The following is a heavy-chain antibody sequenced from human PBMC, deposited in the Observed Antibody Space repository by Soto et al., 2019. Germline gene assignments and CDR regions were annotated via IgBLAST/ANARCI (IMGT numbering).Heavy chain of an antibody. Sequence: QLQLQESGPGLVKPSETLSLTCTVSGGSISSSSYYWGWIRQPPGKGLEWIGSIYYSGSTYYNPSLKNRVTISVDTSKNQFSLKLSSVTAADTAVYYCARLIVVVVPEESYYFDYWGQGTLVTVSS. D-gene: IGHD2-15*01. CDR2: IYYSGST. V-gene: IGHV4-39*01. CDR3: ARLIVVVVPEESYYFDY. CDR1: GGSISSSSYY. J-gene: IGHJ4*02.